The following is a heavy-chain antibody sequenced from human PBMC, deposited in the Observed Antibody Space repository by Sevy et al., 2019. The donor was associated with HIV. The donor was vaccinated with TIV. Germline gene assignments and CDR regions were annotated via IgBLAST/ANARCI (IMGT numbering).Heavy chain of an antibody. CDR3: ITPLVGDAYYYYGMDV. V-gene: IGHV3-15*01. CDR1: GFTFSNAW. CDR2: IKSKTDGGTT. J-gene: IGHJ6*02. Sequence: GGSLRLSCAASGFTFSNAWMSWVRQAPGKGLEWVGRIKSKTDGGTTDYAAPVKGRFTISRDDSKNTLYLQMNSLKTEDTAVYYCITPLVGDAYYYYGMDVWGQGTTVTVSS. D-gene: IGHD3-10*01.